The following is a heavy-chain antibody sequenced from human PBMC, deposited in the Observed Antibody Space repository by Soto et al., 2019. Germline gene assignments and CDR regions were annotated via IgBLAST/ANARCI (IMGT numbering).Heavy chain of an antibody. V-gene: IGHV3-23*01. CDR2: ISGSGGST. J-gene: IGHJ5*02. CDR1: GFTFSSYA. CDR3: AKLGKWLHTLPTFDP. Sequence: EVQLLESGGGLVQPGGSLRLSCAASGFTFSSYAMSWVRQAPGKGLEWVSAISGSGGSTYYADSVKGRFTISRDNSKNTLYLQMNSLRAEDTAVYYSAKLGKWLHTLPTFDPWGQGTLVTVSS. D-gene: IGHD3-22*01.